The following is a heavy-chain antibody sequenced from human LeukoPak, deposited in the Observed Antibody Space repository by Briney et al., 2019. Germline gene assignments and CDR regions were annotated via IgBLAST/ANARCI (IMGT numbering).Heavy chain of an antibody. CDR1: VFTFTNYY. Sequence: ASVKVFCKASVFTFTNYYMHWVRQAPGQGLEWMGLISPTGSSTNYAQKFRGRVTMTRDTSTTTVYMELSSLRSEDTAVYYCAREESGGYFDYWGQGTLVTVSS. CDR2: ISPTGSST. V-gene: IGHV1-46*01. D-gene: IGHD2-8*02. CDR3: AREESGGYFDY. J-gene: IGHJ4*02.